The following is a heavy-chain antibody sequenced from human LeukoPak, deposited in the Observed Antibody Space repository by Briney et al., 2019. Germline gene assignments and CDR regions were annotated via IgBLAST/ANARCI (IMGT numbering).Heavy chain of an antibody. CDR1: GFTVSSDY. V-gene: IGHV3-53*01. CDR2: IYSGGST. CDR3: TSAAPDY. J-gene: IGHJ4*02. Sequence: GGSLRLSCAASGFTVSSDYMSWVRQAPGKGLEWVSVIYSGGSTYYADSVKGRFTISRDNSKNTLYLQMNSLRAEDTAVYYCTSAAPDYWGQGTLVTVSS. D-gene: IGHD2-2*01.